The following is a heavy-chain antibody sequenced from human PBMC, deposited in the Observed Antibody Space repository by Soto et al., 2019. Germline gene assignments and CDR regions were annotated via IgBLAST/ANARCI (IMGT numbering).Heavy chain of an antibody. CDR1: GFTFSSYE. D-gene: IGHD5-12*01. Sequence: PVGSLRLSCAASGFTFSSYEMNWVRQAPGKGLEWVSYISSSGSTIYYADSVKGRFTISRDNAKNSLYLQMNSLRAEDTAVYYCARAWQAPYYGMDVWGQGTTVTVSS. CDR2: ISSSGSTI. J-gene: IGHJ6*02. V-gene: IGHV3-48*03. CDR3: ARAWQAPYYGMDV.